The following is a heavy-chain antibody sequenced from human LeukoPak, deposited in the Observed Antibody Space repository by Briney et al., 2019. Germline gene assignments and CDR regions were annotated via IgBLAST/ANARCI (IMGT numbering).Heavy chain of an antibody. CDR1: GGSISSYY. V-gene: IGHV4-59*01. D-gene: IGHD2-15*01. CDR3: AREDYCGGGSCYSGYFQH. CDR2: VYYSGIT. Sequence: SETLSLTCTVSGGSISSYYWSWIRLPPGKGLEWIGYVYYSGITDHNPSLRSRVTISVDTSKNQFSLKLSSVTAADTAVYYCAREDYCGGGSCYSGYFQHWGQGTLVTVSS. J-gene: IGHJ1*01.